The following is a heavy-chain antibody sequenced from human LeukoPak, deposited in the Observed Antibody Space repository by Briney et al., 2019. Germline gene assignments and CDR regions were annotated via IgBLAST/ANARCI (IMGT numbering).Heavy chain of an antibody. CDR3: AREDDIFNY. CDR1: GGSISTYY. Sequence: SETLSLTCTVSGGSISTYYWSWIRQPPGKGLEWIGYIYHSGSTKYNPSLKSRVTISVDTSKNQFSLKLSSVTAADTAVYYCAREDDIFNYWGQGTLVTVSS. J-gene: IGHJ4*02. D-gene: IGHD3-9*01. CDR2: IYHSGST. V-gene: IGHV4-59*01.